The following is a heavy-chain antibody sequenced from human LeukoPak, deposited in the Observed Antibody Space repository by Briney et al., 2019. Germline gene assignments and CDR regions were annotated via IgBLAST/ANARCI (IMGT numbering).Heavy chain of an antibody. CDR3: ARQGVGVAFDY. D-gene: IGHD3-3*01. CDR2: INPSDSDT. J-gene: IGHJ4*02. Sequence: GEPLKISCKGSGYSFTSYWIGWVRQMPRKGLEWMGIINPSDSDTRYSPSFQGQVIISVDESIRSAYLQWISLKASDTAMYYCARQGVGVAFDYWGQGTLVTVSS. V-gene: IGHV5-51*01. CDR1: GYSFTSYW.